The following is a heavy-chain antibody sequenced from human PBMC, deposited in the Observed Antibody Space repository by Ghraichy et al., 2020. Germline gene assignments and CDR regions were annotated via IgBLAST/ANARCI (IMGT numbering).Heavy chain of an antibody. D-gene: IGHD1-26*01. CDR3: AKSRGEAPKTLSGSYLDY. J-gene: IGHJ4*02. V-gene: IGHV3-30*02. CDR2: IRYDGSNK. Sequence: GGSLRLSCAASGFTFSSYGMHWVRQAPGKGLEWVAFIRYDGSNKYYADSVKGRFTISRDNSKNTLYLQMNSLRAEDTAVYYCAKSRGEAPKTLSGSYLDYWGQGTLVTVSS. CDR1: GFTFSSYG.